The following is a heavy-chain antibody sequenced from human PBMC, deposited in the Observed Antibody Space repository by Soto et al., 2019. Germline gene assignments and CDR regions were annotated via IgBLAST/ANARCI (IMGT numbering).Heavy chain of an antibody. D-gene: IGHD3-10*01. CDR2: ISLSGSDM. CDR3: VRDHIWSFDY. J-gene: IGHJ4*02. Sequence: GGSLILSCAASGFTFSSDTMNWVRQAPGKGLEWVSYISLSGSDMYYAGSVKGRFTISRDNAKNSLSLQMNSLRAEDTAVYYCVRDHIWSFDYWGQGTPVSAPQ. CDR1: GFTFSSDT. V-gene: IGHV3-48*01.